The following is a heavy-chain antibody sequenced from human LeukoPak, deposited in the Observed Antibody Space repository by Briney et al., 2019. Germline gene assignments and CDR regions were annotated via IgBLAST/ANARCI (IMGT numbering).Heavy chain of an antibody. CDR3: ARDGYSYGHAGFDY. CDR2: ISSSSSYI. J-gene: IGHJ4*02. Sequence: PGGSLRLSCAASGFTFSSYSMNWVRQAPGKGLEWVSSISSSSSYIYYADPVKGRFTISRDNAKNSLYLQMNSLRAEDTAVYYCARDGYSYGHAGFDYWGQGTLVTVSS. D-gene: IGHD5-18*01. V-gene: IGHV3-21*01. CDR1: GFTFSSYS.